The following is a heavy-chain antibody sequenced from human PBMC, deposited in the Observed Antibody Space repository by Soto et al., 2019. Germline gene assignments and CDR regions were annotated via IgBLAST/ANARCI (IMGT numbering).Heavy chain of an antibody. CDR3: ARGLRGGGDWYFDL. Sequence: QVQLQQWGAGLLKPSETLSLTCAVYGGSFSDYYWSWIRQPPGKGLEWIGEINHSGSTYYNPSLKSRVTISVDTSKNQFSLKLSSVTAADTAVYYCARGLRGGGDWYFDLWGRGTLVTVSS. D-gene: IGHD2-21*01. V-gene: IGHV4-34*01. J-gene: IGHJ2*01. CDR1: GGSFSDYY. CDR2: INHSGST.